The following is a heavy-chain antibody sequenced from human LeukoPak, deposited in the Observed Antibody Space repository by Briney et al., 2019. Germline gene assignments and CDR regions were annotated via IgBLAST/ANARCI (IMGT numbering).Heavy chain of an antibody. CDR3: ARDPDHGALDF. J-gene: IGHJ4*02. D-gene: IGHD4-17*01. CDR2: INQDGSGK. CDR1: GLTFSSCW. V-gene: IGHV3-7*01. Sequence: GGSPRLSCAASGLTFSSCWMSWVRQAPGKGLEWVADINQDGSGKFYVDSMKGRFTVSRDNAKNSLYLQMNSLRAEDTAVYYCARDPDHGALDFWGQGTLVTVSS.